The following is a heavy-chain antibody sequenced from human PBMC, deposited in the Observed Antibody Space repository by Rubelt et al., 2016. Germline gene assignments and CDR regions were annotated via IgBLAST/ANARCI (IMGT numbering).Heavy chain of an antibody. CDR3: ARRHSGSDY. V-gene: IGHV3-30*04. J-gene: IGHJ4*02. Sequence: QVQLVESGGGVVQPGRSLRLSCAASGFTLNNYAMHWVRQAPGKGLEWVVVISYGAGDQYYADSVKGRFPISRDNSTNSLYLQMNSLKVEDTAVYYCARRHSGSDYWGQGTLVTVSS. D-gene: IGHD1-26*01. CDR2: ISYGAGDQ. CDR1: GFTLNNYA.